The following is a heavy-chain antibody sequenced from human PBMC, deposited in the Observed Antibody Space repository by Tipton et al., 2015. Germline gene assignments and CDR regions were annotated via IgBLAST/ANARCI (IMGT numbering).Heavy chain of an antibody. V-gene: IGHV4-61*01. CDR2: ISYTDGA. J-gene: IGHJ6*02. CDR3: ARDLEHGMDV. CDR1: GGSVTSGSYY. D-gene: IGHD5-24*01. Sequence: TLSLTCTVSGGSVTSGSYYWSWIRQPPGKGLEWIGYISYTDGAHYNPALKSRVTISVDTSKNRFSLTLNSVAAADTAVYYCARDLEHGMDVWGHGTTVTVSS.